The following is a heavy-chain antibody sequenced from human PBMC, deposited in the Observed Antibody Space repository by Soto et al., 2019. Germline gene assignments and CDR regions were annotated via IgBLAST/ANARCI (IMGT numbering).Heavy chain of an antibody. CDR1: GYTFTSYY. D-gene: IGHD3-22*01. Sequence: GASVKVSCKASGYTFTSYYMHWVRQAPGQGLEWMGIINPSGGSTSYAQKFQGRVTMTRDTSTSTVYMELSSLRSEDTAVYYCARYYYDSSGYYLGAHPFDYWGQGTLVTVSS. CDR3: ARYYYDSSGYYLGAHPFDY. CDR2: INPSGGST. V-gene: IGHV1-46*01. J-gene: IGHJ4*02.